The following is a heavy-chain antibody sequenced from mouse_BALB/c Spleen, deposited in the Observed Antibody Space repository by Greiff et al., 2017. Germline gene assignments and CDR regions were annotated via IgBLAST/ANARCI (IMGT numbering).Heavy chain of an antibody. Sequence: VKLMESGPGLVQPSQSLSITCTVSGFSLTSYGVHWVRQSPGKGLEWLGVIWSGGSTDYNAAFISRLSISKDNSKSQVFFKMNSLQANDTAIYYCARGDYGYDAMDYWGQGTSVTVSS. V-gene: IGHV2-2*02. CDR3: ARGDYGYDAMDY. D-gene: IGHD1-2*01. J-gene: IGHJ4*01. CDR1: GFSLTSYG. CDR2: IWSGGST.